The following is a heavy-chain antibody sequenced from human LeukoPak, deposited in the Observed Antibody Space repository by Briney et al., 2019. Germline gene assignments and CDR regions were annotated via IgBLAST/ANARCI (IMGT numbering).Heavy chain of an antibody. Sequence: GGSLRLSCAASGFTFSSYAMSWVRQAPGKGLEGVSAISGSGGSTYYADSVKGRFTISRDNAKNTLYLQMNSLRAEDTAVYYCAKDSLWFGELPFDYWGQGTLVTVSS. D-gene: IGHD3-10*01. CDR1: GFTFSSYA. CDR2: ISGSGGST. J-gene: IGHJ4*02. CDR3: AKDSLWFGELPFDY. V-gene: IGHV3-23*01.